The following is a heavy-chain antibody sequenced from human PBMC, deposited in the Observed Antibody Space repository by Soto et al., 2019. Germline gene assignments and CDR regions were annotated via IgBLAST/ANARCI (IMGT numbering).Heavy chain of an antibody. J-gene: IGHJ5*02. V-gene: IGHV3-21*01. Sequence: GGSLRLSCAASGFTFSSYSMNWVRQAPGKGLEWVSSISSSSSYIYYADSVKGRFTISRDNAKNSLYLQMNSLRAEDTAVYYCARDRSTGWFDPWGQGTLVTVSS. CDR2: ISSSSSYI. CDR3: ARDRSTGWFDP. CDR1: GFTFSSYS.